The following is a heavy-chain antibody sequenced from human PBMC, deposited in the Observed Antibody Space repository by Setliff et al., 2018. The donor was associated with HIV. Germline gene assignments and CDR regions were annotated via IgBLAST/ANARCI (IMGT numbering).Heavy chain of an antibody. CDR2: ILYSGST. CDR1: GGSIRSYY. V-gene: IGHV4-59*01. CDR3: ARQGGYSGYGFYYYYYYMDV. D-gene: IGHD5-12*01. Sequence: PSETLSLTCTVSGGSIRSYYWSWIRQPPGKGLEWIGYILYSGSTHYNPSLKSRVTISEDTSTNQFSLKLSSVTAADTAVYYCARQGGYSGYGFYYYYYYMDVWGKGTTVTVSS. J-gene: IGHJ6*03.